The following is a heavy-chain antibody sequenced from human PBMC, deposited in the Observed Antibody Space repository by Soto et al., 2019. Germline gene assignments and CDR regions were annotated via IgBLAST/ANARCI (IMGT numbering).Heavy chain of an antibody. CDR3: TRWVGPDYYYYGMDV. Sequence: PGGSLRLSCAASGFTFSGSAMHWVRQASGKGLEWVGRIRSKANSYATAYAASVKGRFTISRDDSKNTAYLQMNSLKTEDTAVYYCTRWVGPDYYYYGMDVWGQGTTVTVSS. CDR1: GFTFSGSA. J-gene: IGHJ6*02. CDR2: IRSKANSYAT. V-gene: IGHV3-73*01. D-gene: IGHD1-26*01.